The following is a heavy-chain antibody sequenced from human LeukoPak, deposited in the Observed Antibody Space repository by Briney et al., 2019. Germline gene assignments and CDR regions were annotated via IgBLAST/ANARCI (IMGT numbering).Heavy chain of an antibody. CDR3: ARDYYDSSGILDY. CDR1: GYTFTSYG. J-gene: IGHJ4*02. D-gene: IGHD3-22*01. Sequence: ASVKVSCKASGYTFTSYGISWVRQAPGQGLEWMGWISAYNGNTNYAQKLQGRVTMTTDTSTSTVYMELSSLRSEDTAVYYCARDYYDSSGILDYWGQGTLVTVSS. CDR2: ISAYNGNT. V-gene: IGHV1-18*01.